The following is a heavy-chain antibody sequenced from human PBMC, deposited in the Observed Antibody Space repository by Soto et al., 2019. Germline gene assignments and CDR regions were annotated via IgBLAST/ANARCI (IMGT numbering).Heavy chain of an antibody. V-gene: IGHV3-30*18. CDR3: AKDGSKYSSSWYFDY. Sequence: VAVISYDGSNKYYADSVKGRFTISRDNSKNTLYLQMNSLRAEDTAVYYCAKDGSKYSSSWYFDYWGQGTLVTVSS. CDR2: ISYDGSNK. D-gene: IGHD6-13*01. J-gene: IGHJ4*02.